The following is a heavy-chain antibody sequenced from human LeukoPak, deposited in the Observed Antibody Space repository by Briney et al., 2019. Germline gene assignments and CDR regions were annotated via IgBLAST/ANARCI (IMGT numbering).Heavy chain of an antibody. CDR2: IKPNSGGT. CDR1: GDTFTSYY. CDR3: ARVLAGSSSPMDV. Sequence: ASVKVSCKASGDTFTSYYMHWVRQAPGQGLEWMGRIKPNSGGTNYAQKFQGRVTITRDTSISTAYMELSRLRSDDTAVYYCARVLAGSSSPMDVWGKGTTVTVSS. J-gene: IGHJ6*03. D-gene: IGHD6-13*01. V-gene: IGHV1-2*06.